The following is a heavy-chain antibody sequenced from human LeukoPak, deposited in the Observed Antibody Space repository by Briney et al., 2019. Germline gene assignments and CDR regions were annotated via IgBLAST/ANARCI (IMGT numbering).Heavy chain of an antibody. CDR2: IHPGDSDT. CDR3: ARQLGYCSSTSCYGYFDY. J-gene: IGHJ4*02. CDR1: GYTFTSYW. V-gene: IGHV5-51*01. D-gene: IGHD2-2*01. Sequence: GESLKISCKGSGYTFTSYWIGWVRQMPGKGLEWMGIIHPGDSDTRYSPSFQGQVTISADKSISTAYLQWSSLKASDTAMYYCARQLGYCSSTSCYGYFDYWGQGTLVTVSS.